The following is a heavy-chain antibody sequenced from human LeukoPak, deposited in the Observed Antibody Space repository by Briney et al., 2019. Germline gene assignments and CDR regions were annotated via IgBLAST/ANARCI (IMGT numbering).Heavy chain of an antibody. CDR3: AVLGIAVAGTYFDY. D-gene: IGHD6-19*01. J-gene: IGHJ4*02. CDR2: IYTSGST. Sequence: SETLSLTCTVSGGSISSGSYYWSWIRQPAGKGLEWIGRIYTSGSTNYNPSLKSRVTISVDTSKNQFSLKLSSVTAADTAVYYCAVLGIAVAGTYFDYWGQGTLVTVSS. CDR1: GGSISSGSYY. V-gene: IGHV4-61*02.